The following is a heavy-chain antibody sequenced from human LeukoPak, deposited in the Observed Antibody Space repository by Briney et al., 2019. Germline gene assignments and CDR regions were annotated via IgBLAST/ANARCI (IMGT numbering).Heavy chain of an antibody. Sequence: PSETLSLTCAVYGGSFSGYYWSWIRRPPGKGLEWIGEINHSGSTNYNPSLKSRVTISVDTSKNQFSLKLSSVTAADTAVYYCAREFPYSSSLYYYYYYMDVWGKGTTVTVSS. CDR2: INHSGST. CDR3: AREFPYSSSLYYYYYYMDV. V-gene: IGHV4-34*01. CDR1: GGSFSGYY. J-gene: IGHJ6*03. D-gene: IGHD6-6*01.